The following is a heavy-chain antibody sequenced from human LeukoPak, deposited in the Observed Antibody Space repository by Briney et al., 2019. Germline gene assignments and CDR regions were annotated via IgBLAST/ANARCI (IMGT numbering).Heavy chain of an antibody. CDR2: IYYSGST. CDR3: ARRKDSSPGGAFDI. CDR1: GGSISSYY. D-gene: IGHD3-22*01. V-gene: IGHV4-59*01. Sequence: SETLSLTCTASGGSISSYYWSWVRQPPGKGLEWIGYIYYSGSTNYNPSLKSRVTISVDTSKNQFSLKLSSVTAADTAVYYCARRKDSSPGGAFDIWGQGTMVTVSS. J-gene: IGHJ3*02.